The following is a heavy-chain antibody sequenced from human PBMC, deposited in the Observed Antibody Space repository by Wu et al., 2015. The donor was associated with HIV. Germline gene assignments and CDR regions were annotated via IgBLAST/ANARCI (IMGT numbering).Heavy chain of an antibody. V-gene: IGHV1-69*05. D-gene: IGHD5-24*01. J-gene: IGHJ4*02. Sequence: QVQLVQSGAEVKKPGSSVKVSCKASGVTLSSFAFTWVRQAPGQGLEWMGGIIPLFETTHYAQKFRDRVTITTDESTSTAYMELRSLTSEDTAMYFCARSHKWLQLRYQGMFDYWGQGTIGHRLL. CDR3: ARSHKWLQLRYQGMFDY. CDR1: GVTLSSFA. CDR2: IIPLFETT.